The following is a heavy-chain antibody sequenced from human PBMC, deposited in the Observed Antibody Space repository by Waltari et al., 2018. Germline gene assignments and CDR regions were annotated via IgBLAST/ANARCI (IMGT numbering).Heavy chain of an antibody. D-gene: IGHD2-8*01. V-gene: IGHV3-53*01. CDR2: IDGGGNA. CDR3: ARDTGKGYCTNSRCEAAFDI. J-gene: IGHJ3*02. Sequence: EMQLVESGGGLIQPGGSLRLSCAASGFSVGTNYMSWVRQAPGKGLEWVAVIDGGGNAHYADPVKGRFTISREKPNNKLDLQMTSLRAEDTAVYYCARDTGKGYCTNSRCEAAFDIWGQGTKVSVSS. CDR1: GFSVGTNY.